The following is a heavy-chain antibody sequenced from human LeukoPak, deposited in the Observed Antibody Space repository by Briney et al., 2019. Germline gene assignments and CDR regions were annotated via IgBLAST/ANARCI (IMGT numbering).Heavy chain of an antibody. CDR3: ASGEMATTTEGYYYMDV. V-gene: IGHV1-69*13. CDR2: IIPIFGTA. J-gene: IGHJ6*03. D-gene: IGHD5-24*01. Sequence: SVKVSCKAPGGTFSSYAISWVRQAPGQGLEWMGGIIPIFGTANYAQKFQGRVTITADESTSTAYMELSSLRSEDTAVYYCASGEMATTTEGYYYMDVWGKGTTVTVSS. CDR1: GGTFSSYA.